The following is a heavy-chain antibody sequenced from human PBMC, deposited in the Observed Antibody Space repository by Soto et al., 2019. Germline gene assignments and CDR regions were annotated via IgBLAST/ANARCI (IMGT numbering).Heavy chain of an antibody. D-gene: IGHD4-17*01. CDR1: GFTFSSYD. J-gene: IGHJ2*01. Sequence: PGGSLRLSCAASGFTFSSYDMHWVRQATGKGLEWVSAIGTAGDTYYPGSVKGRFTISRENAKNSLYLQMNSLRAGDTAVYYCARGRDYGDYERLGRSWYFDLWGRGTLVTVSS. V-gene: IGHV3-13*01. CDR3: ARGRDYGDYERLGRSWYFDL. CDR2: IGTAGDT.